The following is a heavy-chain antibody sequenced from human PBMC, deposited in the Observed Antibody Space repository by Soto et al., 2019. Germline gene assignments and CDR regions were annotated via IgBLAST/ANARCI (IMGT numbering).Heavy chain of an antibody. Sequence: EVQLVESGGGLVKPGGSLRLSCAASGFTFNNAWMSWIRQAPGKGLEWVGRIKSKIDGATIDYAAPVKGRFTISRDDSKSTLYLQMNSLKNEDTAVYYCSFQTSTTVTVFENWGHGTLVTVSS. D-gene: IGHD4-17*01. CDR1: GFTFNNAW. V-gene: IGHV3-15*01. J-gene: IGHJ4*01. CDR2: IKSKIDGATI. CDR3: SFQTSTTVTVFEN.